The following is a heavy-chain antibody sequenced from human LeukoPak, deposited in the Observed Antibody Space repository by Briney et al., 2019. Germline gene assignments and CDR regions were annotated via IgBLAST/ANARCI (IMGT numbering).Heavy chain of an antibody. V-gene: IGHV4-59*08. CDR2: IYYSGST. D-gene: IGHD3-22*01. Sequence: PSETLSLTCTVSGGSISSYYWSWIRQPPGKGLEWIGYIYYSGSTNYNPSLKSRVTISVDTSKNQFSLKLSSVTAADTAVYYCARHGSAPKYYYDSSGYSRWSDPWGQGTLVTVSS. CDR1: GGSISSYY. CDR3: ARHGSAPKYYYDSSGYSRWSDP. J-gene: IGHJ5*02.